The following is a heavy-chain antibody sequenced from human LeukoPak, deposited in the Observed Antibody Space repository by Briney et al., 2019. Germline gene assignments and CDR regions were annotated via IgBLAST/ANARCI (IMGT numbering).Heavy chain of an antibody. D-gene: IGHD2-21*02. Sequence: SAVNVSFQASGYTFTYYGISWVRQAPCHGLAWMGWISAYNGATKVVQKVHGRLPMTTDTSTTTAYMELRSLSKDETAVYYCARDRMMVTIASGGDYWGQGTLVTVSS. J-gene: IGHJ4*02. CDR3: ARDRMMVTIASGGDY. CDR1: GYTFTYYG. CDR2: ISAYNGAT. V-gene: IGHV1-18*01.